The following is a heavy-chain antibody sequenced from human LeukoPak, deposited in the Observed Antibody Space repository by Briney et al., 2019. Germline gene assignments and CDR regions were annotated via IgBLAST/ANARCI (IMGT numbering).Heavy chain of an antibody. CDR1: GGSISSSSYY. CDR3: ARPRYSGSYSAYDY. J-gene: IGHJ4*02. CDR2: IHYSGST. V-gene: IGHV4-39*01. D-gene: IGHD1-26*01. Sequence: PSETLSLTCTVSGGSISSSSYYWGWIRQPPGKGLEWIGSIHYSGSTYYNPSLKSRVTISVDTSKNQFSLKLSSVTAADTAVYYCARPRYSGSYSAYDYWGQGTLVTVSS.